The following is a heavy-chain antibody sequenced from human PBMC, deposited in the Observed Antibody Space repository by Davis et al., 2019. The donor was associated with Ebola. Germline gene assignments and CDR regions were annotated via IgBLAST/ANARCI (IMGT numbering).Heavy chain of an antibody. D-gene: IGHD4-11*01. J-gene: IGHJ5*02. CDR3: AAYDYSNYGWFDP. Sequence: PGGSLRLSCAASGFTFSSYAMSWVRQAPGKGLEWVSAISGSGGSTYYADSVKGRFTISRDNAKNSLYLQMNSLRDEDTAVYYCAAYDYSNYGWFDPWGQGTLVTVSS. CDR2: ISGSGGST. V-gene: IGHV3-23*01. CDR1: GFTFSSYA.